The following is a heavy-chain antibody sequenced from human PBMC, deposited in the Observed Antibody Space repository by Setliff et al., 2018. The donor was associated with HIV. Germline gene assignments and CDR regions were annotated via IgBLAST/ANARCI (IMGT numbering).Heavy chain of an antibody. J-gene: IGHJ3*02. D-gene: IGHD1-26*01. CDR3: ARGGATRGPFDI. Sequence: ASVKVSCKASGGTFSSYAISWVRQAPGQGLEWMGGIIPSSGGTNYAQKFQGRVTMTRDTSISTAYMELSSLRSEDTAVYYCARGGATRGPFDIWGQGTMVTVSS. V-gene: IGHV1-2*02. CDR1: GGTFSSYA. CDR2: IIPSSGGT.